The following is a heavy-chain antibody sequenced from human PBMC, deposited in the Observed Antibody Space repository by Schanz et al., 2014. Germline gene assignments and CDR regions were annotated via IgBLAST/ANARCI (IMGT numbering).Heavy chain of an antibody. CDR3: ARDGVDAAAGGNY. CDR2: INPNSGTT. Sequence: QVQLVQSGAEVKKPGASVKVSCKASGYTFVSYSMHWVRQAPGQGLEWMGWINPNSGTTNYAQKFQGWVTMTRDTSISTAYMELSRLKSDDTAVYYCARDGVDAAAGGNYWGQGTLVTVSS. D-gene: IGHD6-13*01. V-gene: IGHV1-2*04. CDR1: GYTFVSYS. J-gene: IGHJ4*02.